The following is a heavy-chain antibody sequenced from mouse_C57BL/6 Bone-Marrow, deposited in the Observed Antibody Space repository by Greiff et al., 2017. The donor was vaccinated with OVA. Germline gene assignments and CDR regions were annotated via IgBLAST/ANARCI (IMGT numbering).Heavy chain of an antibody. CDR3: ASSRPSYFDV. J-gene: IGHJ1*03. CDR1: GYTFTSYW. CDR2: IDPSDSYT. Sequence: QVQLQQPGAELVRPGTSVKLSCKASGYTFTSYWMHWVKQRPGQGLEWIGVIDPSDSYTNYNQKFKGKATLTVDTSSSTAYMQLSSLTSEDSAVYYCASSRPSYFDVWGTGTTVTVSS. V-gene: IGHV1-59*01.